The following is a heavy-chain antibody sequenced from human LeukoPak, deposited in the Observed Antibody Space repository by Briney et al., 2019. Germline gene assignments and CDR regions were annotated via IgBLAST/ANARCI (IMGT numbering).Heavy chain of an antibody. CDR3: TRDLSAYSSGWYVY. CDR2: IRSKAYGGTT. V-gene: IGHV3-49*04. CDR1: GFTFSSYW. D-gene: IGHD6-19*01. J-gene: IGHJ4*02. Sequence: GGSLRLSCVASGFTFSSYWMTWVRQAPGKGLEWVGFIRSKAYGGTTEYAASVKGRFTISRDDSKSIAYLQMNSLKTEDTAVYYCTRDLSAYSSGWYVYWGQGTLVTVSS.